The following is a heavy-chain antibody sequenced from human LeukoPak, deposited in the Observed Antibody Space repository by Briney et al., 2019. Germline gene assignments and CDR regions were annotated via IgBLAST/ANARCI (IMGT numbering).Heavy chain of an antibody. J-gene: IGHJ4*02. V-gene: IGHV3-49*04. CDR2: IRSKAYGGTT. CDR1: GFTFGEYA. CDR3: TSPGGY. D-gene: IGHD3-16*01. Sequence: GGSLRLSCTGSGFTFGEYAMSWVRQAPGKGLEWVGLIRSKAYGGTTEYAASVKGRFTISRDDSKSIAYLQVNSLKTEDTAVYYCTSPGGYWGQGTLVTVSS.